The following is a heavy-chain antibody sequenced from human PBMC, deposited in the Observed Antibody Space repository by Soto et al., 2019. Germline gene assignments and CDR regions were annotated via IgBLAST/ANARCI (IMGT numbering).Heavy chain of an antibody. V-gene: IGHV3-30-3*01. CDR1: GFTFSSYT. J-gene: IGHJ4*02. D-gene: IGHD6-19*01. CDR3: AREWSISVGAPGY. CDR2: ISNNGINK. Sequence: QVQLVESGGGVVQPGRSLRLSCAASGFTFSSYTMYWVREGPGKGLEWVAGISNNGINKDYADSVKGRFIVSRDNSKNTLNLQINSLRRDDSAIYYCAREWSISVGAPGYWGQGTLGTVSS.